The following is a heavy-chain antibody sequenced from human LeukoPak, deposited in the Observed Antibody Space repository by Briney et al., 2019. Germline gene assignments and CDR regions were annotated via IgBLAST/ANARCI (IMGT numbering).Heavy chain of an antibody. Sequence: SETLSLTCAVYGGSFSGYYWSWIRQPPGKGLEWIGYIYYSGSTYYKPSLKGRISMSVDMSKTQFSLKLSSVIAADTAVYFCAREFLRVNAFDIWGQGTMVTVSS. CDR1: GGSFSGYY. V-gene: IGHV4-34*10. D-gene: IGHD4-17*01. CDR3: AREFLRVNAFDI. J-gene: IGHJ3*02. CDR2: IYYSGST.